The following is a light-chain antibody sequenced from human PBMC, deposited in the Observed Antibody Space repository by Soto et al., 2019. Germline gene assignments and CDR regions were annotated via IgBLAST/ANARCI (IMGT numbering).Light chain of an antibody. V-gene: IGKV1-12*01. J-gene: IGKJ5*01. CDR2: AAS. Sequence: DIQMTQSPSAVSASVGDTVTSSCRASQGIGTWLAWYQQKPGKAPKLLIAAASSLQSGVPSRFSGSGSGTDFTLTISSLQPEDFAVYYCQQRSNWPTITFGQGTQLEIK. CDR1: QGIGTW. CDR3: QQRSNWPTIT.